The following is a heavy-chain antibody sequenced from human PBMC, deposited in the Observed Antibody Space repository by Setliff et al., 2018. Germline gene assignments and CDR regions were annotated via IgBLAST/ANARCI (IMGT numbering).Heavy chain of an antibody. CDR2: ISATSLNT. V-gene: IGHV3-48*01. CDR3: ARDNHGGAHDH. D-gene: IGHD2-21*01. CDR1: GFTFSSYS. Sequence: GGSLRLSCAASGFTFSSYSMHWLRQAPGRGLEWVAYISATSLNTYYADSVKGRFTISRDNAEDSLYLQMNSLRADDTALYYCARDNHGGAHDHWGQGSLGTV. J-gene: IGHJ4*02.